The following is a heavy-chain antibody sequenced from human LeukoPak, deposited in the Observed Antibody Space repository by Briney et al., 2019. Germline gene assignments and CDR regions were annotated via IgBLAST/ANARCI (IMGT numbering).Heavy chain of an antibody. J-gene: IGHJ4*02. CDR2: ISSSSSYI. CDR3: ARVGYSGYGSFDY. V-gene: IGHV3-21*01. D-gene: IGHD5-12*01. Sequence: GGSLRLSCAASGFTFSSYAMSWVRQAPGKGLEWVSSISSSSSYIYYADSVKGRFTISRDNAKNSLYLQMNSLRAEDTAVYYCARVGYSGYGSFDYWGQGTLVTVSS. CDR1: GFTFSSYA.